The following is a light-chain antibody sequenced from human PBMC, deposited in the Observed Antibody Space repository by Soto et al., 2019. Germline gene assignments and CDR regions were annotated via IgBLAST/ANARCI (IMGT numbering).Light chain of an antibody. CDR3: QQYGNSPWT. CDR2: GAS. CDR1: QSVSSSY. Sequence: VLTQSPGTLALSRGERATLSCRASQSVSSSYLDWYQHRPGQAPRLLIFGASSRATGIPDRFSGTGSGGDFTLSMSRQEPEDFPLYYCQQYGNSPWTVGQGTKLELK. J-gene: IGKJ1*01. V-gene: IGKV3-20*01.